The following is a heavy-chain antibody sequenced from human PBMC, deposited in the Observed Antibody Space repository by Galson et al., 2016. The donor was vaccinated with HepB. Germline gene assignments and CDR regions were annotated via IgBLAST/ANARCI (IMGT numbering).Heavy chain of an antibody. CDR3: ARGDGSGKSKMPYDP. J-gene: IGHJ5*02. CDR1: GYTFTTYG. Sequence: SVKVSCKASGYTFTTYGVTWVRQAPGQGLEWLGWISDYSGQTHYAQKLQGRVTMTTDTSTNTAFLELSNLRSDDTAVYYCARGDGSGKSKMPYDPWGQGTLVTVSS. CDR2: ISDYSGQT. V-gene: IGHV1-18*01. D-gene: IGHD3-10*01.